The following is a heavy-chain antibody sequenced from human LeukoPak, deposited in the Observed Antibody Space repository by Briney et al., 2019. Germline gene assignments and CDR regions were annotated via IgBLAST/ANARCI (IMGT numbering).Heavy chain of an antibody. Sequence: SETLSLTCTVSGGSIGSSSYYWGWIRQPPGKGLEWIGRIYTSGSTNYNHSLKSRVTMSVDTSKNQFSLKLSSVTAADTAVYYCARAGDIVVVPAVFNWFDPWGQGTLVTVSS. CDR1: GGSIGSSSYY. D-gene: IGHD2-2*01. CDR3: ARAGDIVVVPAVFNWFDP. V-gene: IGHV4-61*02. J-gene: IGHJ5*02. CDR2: IYTSGST.